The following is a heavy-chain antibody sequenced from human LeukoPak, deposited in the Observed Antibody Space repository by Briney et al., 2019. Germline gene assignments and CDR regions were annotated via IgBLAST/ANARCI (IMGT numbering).Heavy chain of an antibody. D-gene: IGHD3-3*01. Sequence: SETLSLTCAVCGGSFSGYYWSWIRQPPGKGLEWIGEINHSGSTNYNPSLKSRVTISVDTSKNQFSLKLSSVTAADTAVYYCERGRGYLNYWGQGTLVTVSA. J-gene: IGHJ4*02. CDR3: ERGRGYLNY. CDR1: GGSFSGYY. CDR2: INHSGST. V-gene: IGHV4-34*01.